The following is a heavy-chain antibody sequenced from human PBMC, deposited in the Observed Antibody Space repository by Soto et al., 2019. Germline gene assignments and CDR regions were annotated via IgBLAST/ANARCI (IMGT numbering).Heavy chain of an antibody. CDR3: ARGGGSYYGPYYYYYYGMDV. Sequence: KPSETLSLTCTVSGGSISSYYWSWIRQPPGKGLEWIGYIYYSGSTNYNPSLKSRVTISVDTSKNQFSLKLSSVTAADTAVYYCARGGGSYYGPYYYYYYGMDVWGQGTTVTVSS. CDR2: IYYSGST. D-gene: IGHD1-26*01. CDR1: GGSISSYY. J-gene: IGHJ6*02. V-gene: IGHV4-59*01.